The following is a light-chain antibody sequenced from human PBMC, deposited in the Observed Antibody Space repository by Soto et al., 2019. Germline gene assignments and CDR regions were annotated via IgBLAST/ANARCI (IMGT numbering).Light chain of an antibody. CDR1: QSVNSN. J-gene: IGKJ1*01. CDR3: QEYNTWPWT. CDR2: GAS. Sequence: ETVMTQSPATLSVSPVERATLSCMASQSVNSNLAWYQQKLGQAPRVLIYGASTRATGIPDRFSGSGSGTEFILTISSLQSEDFAVYYCQEYNTWPWTFGQGTKVDIK. V-gene: IGKV3-15*01.